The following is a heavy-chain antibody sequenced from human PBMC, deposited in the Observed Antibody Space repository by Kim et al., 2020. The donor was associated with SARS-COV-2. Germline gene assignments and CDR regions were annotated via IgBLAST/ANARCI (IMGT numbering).Heavy chain of an antibody. CDR3: ARDKGRYFDWLLPLDY. J-gene: IGHJ4*02. V-gene: IGHV3-11*01. Sequence: SVQGRFPISRANAKNSLYLQMNSLGAGETAVYYCARDKGRYFDWLLPLDYWGQGTLVTVSS. D-gene: IGHD3-9*01.